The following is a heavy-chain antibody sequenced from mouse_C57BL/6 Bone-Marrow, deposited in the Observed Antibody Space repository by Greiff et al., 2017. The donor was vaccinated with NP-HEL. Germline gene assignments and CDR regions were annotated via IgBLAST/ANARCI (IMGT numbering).Heavy chain of an antibody. CDR2: IYPRDGST. CDR1: GYTFTSYD. Sequence: QVQLQQSGPELVKPGASVKLSCKASGYTFTSYDINWVKQRPGQGLEWIGWIYPRDGSTKYNEKFKGKATLTVDTSSSTAYMELHSLTSEDSAVYFCARGGRPYYDYPYYYAMDYWGQGTSVTVSS. J-gene: IGHJ4*01. V-gene: IGHV1-85*01. D-gene: IGHD2-4*01. CDR3: ARGGRPYYDYPYYYAMDY.